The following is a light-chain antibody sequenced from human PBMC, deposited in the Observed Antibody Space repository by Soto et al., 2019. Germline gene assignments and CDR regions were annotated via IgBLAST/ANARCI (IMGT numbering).Light chain of an antibody. J-gene: IGKJ1*01. Sequence: EIVLTQSPGTLSLSPGDRATLSCRASQSVSSSFLAWYQQKPGQAPRLLIYGTSSRATGIPDRFSGSGAGTDFTLTISRLEPEDFAVYYCHQFDSSLTFGQETTVEIK. V-gene: IGKV3-20*01. CDR3: HQFDSSLT. CDR2: GTS. CDR1: QSVSSSF.